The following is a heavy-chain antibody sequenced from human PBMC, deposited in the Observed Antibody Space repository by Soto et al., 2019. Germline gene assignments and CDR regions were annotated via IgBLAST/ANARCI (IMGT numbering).Heavy chain of an antibody. CDR1: GFTISNYV. CDR2: IWNDGRTQ. J-gene: IGHJ4*02. V-gene: IGHV3-33*03. Sequence: LRLSCAASGFTISNYVMHWVRQAPGKGLEWVAVIWNDGRTQSYADSVKGRFTISRDNSRNTLFLQMTSLSADDSAIYYCVKDTQWLETYFDSWGPGTLVTVSS. D-gene: IGHD6-19*01. CDR3: VKDTQWLETYFDS.